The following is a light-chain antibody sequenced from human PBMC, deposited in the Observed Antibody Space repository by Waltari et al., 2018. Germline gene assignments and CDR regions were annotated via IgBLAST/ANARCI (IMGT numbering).Light chain of an antibody. J-gene: IGKJ1*01. CDR3: QQYHAYSWA. Sequence: EIVLTQSPATLSLSPGERATLSCRASQSVISYLAWYQQRPGKAPRLLIYDTSSRATGTPARFSGSGSGTDFTLTISGLQPEDFATYYCQQYHAYSWAFGQGTKVEVK. CDR1: QSVISY. CDR2: DTS. V-gene: IGKV3-11*01.